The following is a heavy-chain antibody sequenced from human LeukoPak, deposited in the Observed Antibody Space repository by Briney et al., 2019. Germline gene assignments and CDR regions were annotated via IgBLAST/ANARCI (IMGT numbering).Heavy chain of an antibody. CDR3: VRGRNSFDY. CDR2: IRNKANRYTT. V-gene: IGHV3-72*01. Sequence: GGSLRLSCAVSGFTFSDHYMDWVRQAPGKGLEWVGRIRNKANRYTTEYAASVKGRFSISRDDSRNSLYLQMNSLKTEDTAVYYCVRGRNSFDYWGRGTLVTVSS. D-gene: IGHD2/OR15-2a*01. CDR1: GFTFSDHY. J-gene: IGHJ4*02.